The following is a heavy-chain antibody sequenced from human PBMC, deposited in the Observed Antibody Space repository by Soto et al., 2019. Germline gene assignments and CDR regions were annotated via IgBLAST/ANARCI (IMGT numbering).Heavy chain of an antibody. CDR3: ARDQGYYESSGYCDY. CDR1: GFTFSDYY. Sequence: PRGSLRLSCAASGFTFSDYYMSWIRQAPGKGLEWVSYISSSGSIIYYADSVKGRFTISRDNAKNSLYPQMNSLRAEDTAVYYCARDQGYYESSGYCDYWGQGTLVTVSS. V-gene: IGHV3-11*01. CDR2: ISSSGSII. D-gene: IGHD3-22*01. J-gene: IGHJ4*02.